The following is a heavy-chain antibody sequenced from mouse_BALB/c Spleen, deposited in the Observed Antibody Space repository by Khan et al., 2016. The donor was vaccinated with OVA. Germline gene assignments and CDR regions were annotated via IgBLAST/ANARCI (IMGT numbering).Heavy chain of an antibody. CDR2: IWGGGST. CDR1: GFSLSDYG. D-gene: IGHD1-1*02. Sequence: QVQLKESGPGLVAPSQSLSITCTVSGFSLSDYGVSWIRQPPGKGLEWLGVIWGGGSTYYNSALKSRLSISKDNSNSQVFLKMNSLQTDDTAIYYCAKGLWSYYFALDYWGQGTSVTVSS. CDR3: AKGLWSYYFALDY. J-gene: IGHJ4*01. V-gene: IGHV2-6-5*01.